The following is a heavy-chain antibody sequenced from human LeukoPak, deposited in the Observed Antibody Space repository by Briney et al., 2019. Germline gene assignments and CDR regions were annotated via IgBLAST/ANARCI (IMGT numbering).Heavy chain of an antibody. J-gene: IGHJ3*02. V-gene: IGHV5-51*01. CDR2: IYAGDSDT. D-gene: IGHD2-15*01. Sequence: PGESLKISCKGSGYSFTSYWIGWVRQMPGKGLEWMGIIYAGDSDTRYSPSFQGQVSISVDKSISTAYLKWSSLKASDTAIYCCARQSCSGGSCYSLAAFDIWGQGTMVTVSS. CDR1: GYSFTSYW. CDR3: ARQSCSGGSCYSLAAFDI.